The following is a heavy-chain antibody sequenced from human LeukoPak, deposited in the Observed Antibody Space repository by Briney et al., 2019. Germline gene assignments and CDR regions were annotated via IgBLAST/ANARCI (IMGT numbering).Heavy chain of an antibody. CDR2: INSEGTST. CDR1: GFTFDNYG. J-gene: IGHJ4*02. D-gene: IGHD3-9*01. CDR3: ARSYYDFLTGYHNYLDY. Sequence: PGGSLRLSCAVSGFTFDNYGMSWVRQAPGKGLEWVSRINSEGTSTSYADSVKGRFDISRDNAKSTLYLHMNSLRAEDTAMYFCARSYYDFLTGYHNYLDYWGQGILVTVSS. V-gene: IGHV3-74*01.